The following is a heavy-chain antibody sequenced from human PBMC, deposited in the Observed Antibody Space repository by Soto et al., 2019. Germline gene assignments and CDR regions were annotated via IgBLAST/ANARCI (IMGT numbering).Heavy chain of an antibody. CDR3: ARAPHYYDSSGYYRGGAFDI. Sequence: ASVKVSCKASGYTFTSYYMHWVRQAPGQGLEWMGIINPSGGSTSYAQKFQGRVTMTRDTSTSTVYRELGSLRSEDTAVYYCARAPHYYDSSGYYRGGAFDIWGQGTLVTVSS. D-gene: IGHD3-22*01. CDR2: INPSGGST. J-gene: IGHJ3*02. CDR1: GYTFTSYY. V-gene: IGHV1-46*01.